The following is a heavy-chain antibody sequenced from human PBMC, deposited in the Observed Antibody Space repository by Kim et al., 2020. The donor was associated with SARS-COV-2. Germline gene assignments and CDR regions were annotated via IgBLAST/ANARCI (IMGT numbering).Heavy chain of an antibody. D-gene: IGHD1-20*01. CDR3: AKRQSKAYNWNETFDY. Sequence: VKGRFTISRDNSKNTLYLQMNSLRAEDTAVYYCAKRQSKAYNWNETFDYWGQGTLVTVSS. V-gene: IGHV3-30*02. J-gene: IGHJ4*02.